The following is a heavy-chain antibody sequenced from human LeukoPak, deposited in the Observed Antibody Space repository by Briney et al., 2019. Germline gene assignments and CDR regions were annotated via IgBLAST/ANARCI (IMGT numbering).Heavy chain of an antibody. V-gene: IGHV3-23*01. J-gene: IGHJ5*01. CDR2: ITSSGDTT. CDR3: AKDRPNYFGSNGHYYRRNGDS. CDR1: GFTFSICA. D-gene: IGHD3-10*01. Sequence: GGSLRLSCTASGFTFSICAMSWVRQAPGRGLEWVSAITSSGDTTFYADSVRGRFTISRDNSKNTLYLQMSSLRAEDTAVIYCAKDRPNYFGSNGHYYRRNGDSWGQGTLVTVSS.